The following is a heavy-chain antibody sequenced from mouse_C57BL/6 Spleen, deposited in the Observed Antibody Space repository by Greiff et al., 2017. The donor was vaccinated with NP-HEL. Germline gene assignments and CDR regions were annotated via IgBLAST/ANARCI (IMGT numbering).Heavy chain of an antibody. V-gene: IGHV1-50*01. D-gene: IGHD1-1*01. CDR2: IDPSDSYT. J-gene: IGHJ1*03. CDR1: GYTFTSYW. Sequence: QVQLQQPGAELVKPGDSVKLSCKASGYTFTSYWMQWVKQRPGQGLEWIGEIDPSDSYTNYNQKFKGKATLTVDTSSSTAYMQLSSLTSEDSAVYYCARRNFYGSSPGHFDVWGTGTTVTVSS. CDR3: ARRNFYGSSPGHFDV.